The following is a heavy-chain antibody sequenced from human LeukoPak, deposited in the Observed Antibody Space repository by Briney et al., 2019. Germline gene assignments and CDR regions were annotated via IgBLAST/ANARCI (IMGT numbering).Heavy chain of an antibody. Sequence: GASLRLSCAASGFTFSGYAMSWVRQAPGKGLEWVSTISGSGVSTYYADSVKGRFTISRDNSNNTLYLQVNSLRAEDTAVYYCAANGWYSPYYFYGMDVWGQGTTVTVSS. CDR1: GFTFSGYA. D-gene: IGHD6-19*01. CDR3: AANGWYSPYYFYGMDV. CDR2: ISGSGVST. J-gene: IGHJ6*02. V-gene: IGHV3-23*01.